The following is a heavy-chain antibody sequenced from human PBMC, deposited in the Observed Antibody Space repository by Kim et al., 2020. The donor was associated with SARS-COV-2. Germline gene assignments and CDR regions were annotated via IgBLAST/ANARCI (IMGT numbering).Heavy chain of an antibody. CDR2: INHSGST. V-gene: IGHV4-34*01. CDR1: GGSFSGYY. Sequence: SETLSLTCAVYGGSFSGYYWSWIRQPPGKGLEWIGEINHSGSTNYNPSLKSRVTISVDTSKNQFSLKLSSVTAADTAVYYCARGVRYFDWHLAANWFDPWGQGTLVTVSS. D-gene: IGHD3-9*01. CDR3: ARGVRYFDWHLAANWFDP. J-gene: IGHJ5*02.